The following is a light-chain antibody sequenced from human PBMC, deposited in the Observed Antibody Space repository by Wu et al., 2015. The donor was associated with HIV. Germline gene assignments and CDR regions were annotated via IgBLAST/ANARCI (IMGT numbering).Light chain of an antibody. CDR1: QDVSSTY. Sequence: EIVLTQSPGTLSLSPGERATLSCRATQDVSSTYLGWYQQKPGQAPRLLIYGVSSRATGIPDRFSGSGPGTDFTLTISRLEPEDFAVYYCHQYGSSPQTFGQGTKVEIK. V-gene: IGKV3-20*01. J-gene: IGKJ1*01. CDR2: GVS. CDR3: HQYGSSPQT.